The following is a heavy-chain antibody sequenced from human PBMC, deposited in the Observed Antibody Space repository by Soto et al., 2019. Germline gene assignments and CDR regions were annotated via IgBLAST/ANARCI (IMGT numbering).Heavy chain of an antibody. CDR3: AKDKAYCGGDCPTPDAFDI. CDR2: ISGSGGST. V-gene: IGHV3-23*01. CDR1: GFTFSSYA. D-gene: IGHD2-21*02. Sequence: GGSLRLSCAASGFTFSSYAMSWVRQAPGKGLEWVSAISGSGGSTYYADSVKGRFTISRDNSKNTLYLQMNSLRAEDTAVYYCAKDKAYCGGDCPTPDAFDIWGQGTMVTVSS. J-gene: IGHJ3*02.